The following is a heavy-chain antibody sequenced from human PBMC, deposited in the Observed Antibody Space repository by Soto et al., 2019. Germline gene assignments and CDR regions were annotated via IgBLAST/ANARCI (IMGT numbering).Heavy chain of an antibody. J-gene: IGHJ5*02. CDR3: ARTGSSFDWFDP. Sequence: GESLKISCKGSGYSFSTYWIGWVRQLPGKGLEWMGIIYPGDSETRYSPSFQAQVTISADKSISTAYLQWSSLKASDTAMYYCARTGSSFDWFDPWRQGTLVTVSS. D-gene: IGHD1-1*01. V-gene: IGHV5-51*01. CDR2: IYPGDSET. CDR1: GYSFSTYW.